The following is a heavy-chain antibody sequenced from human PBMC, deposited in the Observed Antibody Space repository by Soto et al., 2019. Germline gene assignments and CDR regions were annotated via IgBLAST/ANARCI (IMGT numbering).Heavy chain of an antibody. D-gene: IGHD3-3*01. Sequence: GGSLRLSCAASVFSFGSYALSWVRQAPGKGLEWVSTISGSDGKTFYADSVKGRFSISRDTSQSTLYLQMNSLRADDTAMYYCARWSYLDYWGQGTRVTGSS. J-gene: IGHJ4*02. CDR2: ISGSDGKT. CDR3: ARWSYLDY. CDR1: VFSFGSYA. V-gene: IGHV3-23*01.